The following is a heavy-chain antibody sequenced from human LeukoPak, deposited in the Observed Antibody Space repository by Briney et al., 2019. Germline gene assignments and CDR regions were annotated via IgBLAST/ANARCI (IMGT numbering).Heavy chain of an antibody. CDR3: ARRYYDNSGHSYGYYFDY. D-gene: IGHD3-22*01. V-gene: IGHV1-46*01. Sequence: GASVKVSCKASGYTFIDYYTHWVRQAPGQGLEWMGIINPRGGSTIYAQDFQGRVTLTRDTSTSTVYMELSSLRSEDTAVYYCARRYYDNSGHSYGYYFDYWGQGTLVTVSS. CDR1: GYTFIDYY. CDR2: INPRGGST. J-gene: IGHJ4*02.